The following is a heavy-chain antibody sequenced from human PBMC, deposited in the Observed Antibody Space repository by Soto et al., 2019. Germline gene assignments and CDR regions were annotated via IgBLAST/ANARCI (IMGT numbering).Heavy chain of an antibody. V-gene: IGHV1-18*01. CDR2: ISSYNGDT. Sequence: QVQLVQSGAEVKKPGASVKVSCKASGYTFTRSGISWVRQAPGQGPEWMGWISSYNGDTNYAQTFQGRVTMTTDTSTSTAYMEMRSLRSDYTAVYYCAREGAAPYFYYGMDFWGQGTPVTVSS. J-gene: IGHJ6*02. CDR3: AREGAAPYFYYGMDF. D-gene: IGHD6-25*01. CDR1: GYTFTRSG.